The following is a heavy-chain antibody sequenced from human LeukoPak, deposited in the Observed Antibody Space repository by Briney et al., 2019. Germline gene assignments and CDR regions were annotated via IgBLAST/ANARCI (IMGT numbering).Heavy chain of an antibody. CDR2: ISYDGSNK. CDR1: GFTFSSYW. J-gene: IGHJ4*02. V-gene: IGHV3-30-3*01. Sequence: PGGSLRLSCAASGFTFSSYWMSWVRQAPGKGLEWVAVISYDGSNKYYADSVKGRFTISRDNSKNTLYLQMNSLRAEDTAVYYCARDNKWAVAGSLGYWGQGTLVTVSS. CDR3: ARDNKWAVAGSLGY. D-gene: IGHD6-19*01.